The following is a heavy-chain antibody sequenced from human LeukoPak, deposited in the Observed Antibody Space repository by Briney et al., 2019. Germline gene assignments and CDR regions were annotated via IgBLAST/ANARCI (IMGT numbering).Heavy chain of an antibody. Sequence: SETLSLTCTVSGGSISSSSYYWGWIRQPPGKGLEWIGYIYYSGSTNYNPSLKSRVTISVDTSKNQFSLKLTSVTAADTAVYYCARDTTYCSGGSCYYHAFDIWGQGTMVTVSS. CDR1: GGSISSSSYY. CDR3: ARDTTYCSGGSCYYHAFDI. V-gene: IGHV4-61*01. CDR2: IYYSGST. D-gene: IGHD2-15*01. J-gene: IGHJ3*02.